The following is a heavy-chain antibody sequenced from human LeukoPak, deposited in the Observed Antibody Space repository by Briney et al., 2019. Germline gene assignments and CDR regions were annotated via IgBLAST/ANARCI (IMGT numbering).Heavy chain of an antibody. D-gene: IGHD2-2*01. V-gene: IGHV3-7*01. CDR3: ARDSSYCSSTSCYEDYGMDV. CDR1: GFTFSSYW. Sequence: GGSLRLSCAASGFTFSSYWMSWVRQAPGKGLEWVANIKQDGSEKCYVDSVKGRFTISRDNAKSSLYLQMNSLRAEDTAVYYCARDSSYCSSTSCYEDYGMDVWGQGTTVTVSS. J-gene: IGHJ6*02. CDR2: IKQDGSEK.